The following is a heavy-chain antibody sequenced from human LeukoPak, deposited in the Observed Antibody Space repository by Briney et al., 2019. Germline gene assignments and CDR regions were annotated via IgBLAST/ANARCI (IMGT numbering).Heavy chain of an antibody. CDR1: GFTFSICC. CDR3: AKDIYWFDY. CDR2: ISGSGGST. Sequence: GGSLRLSCVASGFTFSICCMSWVRQAPGKGLEWVSAISGSGGSTYYADSVKGRFTISRDNSKNTLYLQMNSLRAEDTAVYYCAKDIYWFDYWGQGTLVTVSS. V-gene: IGHV3-23*01. D-gene: IGHD2-8*02. J-gene: IGHJ4*02.